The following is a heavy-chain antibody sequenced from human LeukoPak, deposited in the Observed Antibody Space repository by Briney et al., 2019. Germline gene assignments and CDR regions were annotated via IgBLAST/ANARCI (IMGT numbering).Heavy chain of an antibody. CDR3: AREFLASRRNWVDP. J-gene: IGHJ5*02. D-gene: IGHD6-6*01. CDR2: IYTTGVT. V-gene: IGHV4-61*02. CDR1: GDSISHGTYY. Sequence: SQTLSLTCSVSGDSISHGTYYWSWIRQPAGQGLEWIGRIYTTGVTNCNPSLKTRVTISVDPSLNQFSLNLTSVTAADTAVYYCAREFLASRRNWVDPWGQGTLVTVSS.